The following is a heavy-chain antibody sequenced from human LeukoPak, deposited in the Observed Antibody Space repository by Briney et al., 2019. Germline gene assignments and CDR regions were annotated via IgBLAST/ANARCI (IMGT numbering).Heavy chain of an antibody. CDR2: IKPDGSEQ. V-gene: IGHV3-7*01. CDR1: GFTFETYW. D-gene: IGHD1-26*01. CDR3: ARGTGIYYIY. Sequence: AGSLSLSCAASGFTFETYWRSWVRQAPGKGLEWVANIKPDGSEQSYVGSMKGRSTISRDNAEKSLYLHMNTLRAADTAVYYCARGTGIYYIYWGQGTQVTVSS. J-gene: IGHJ4*02.